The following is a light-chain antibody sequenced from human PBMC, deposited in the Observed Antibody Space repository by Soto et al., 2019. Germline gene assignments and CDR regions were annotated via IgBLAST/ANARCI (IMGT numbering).Light chain of an antibody. CDR3: SSYTSSSTYV. J-gene: IGLJ1*01. V-gene: IGLV2-14*01. CDR2: EVT. CDR1: SSDIGAYDY. Sequence: QSVLTQPASVSGSPGQSITISCTGTSSDIGAYDYVSWFQQHPDKAPKLMISEVTNRPSGVSDRFSGSKSGNAASLTISGLQAEDEAYYYCSSYTSSSTYVFGTGTKVTVL.